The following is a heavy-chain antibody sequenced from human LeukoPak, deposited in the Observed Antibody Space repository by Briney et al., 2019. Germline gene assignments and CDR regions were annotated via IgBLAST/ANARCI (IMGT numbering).Heavy chain of an antibody. CDR2: INSDGSST. Sequence: QTGGSLRLSCAASGFTFSSYWMHWVRHAPGKGLVWVSRINSDGSSTSYADSVKGRFTTSRDNAKNTLYLQMNSLRAEDTAVYYCARRGGYGDYVDWGQGTLVTVSS. CDR3: ARRGGYGDYVD. D-gene: IGHD4-17*01. V-gene: IGHV3-74*01. CDR1: GFTFSSYW. J-gene: IGHJ4*02.